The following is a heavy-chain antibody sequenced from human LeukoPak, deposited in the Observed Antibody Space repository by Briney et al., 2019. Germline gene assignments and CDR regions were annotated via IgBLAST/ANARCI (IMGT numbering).Heavy chain of an antibody. CDR3: VSFYETY. CDR1: GFTFSSYG. D-gene: IGHD2/OR15-2a*01. J-gene: IGHJ4*02. Sequence: GGSLRLSCAASGFTFSSYGMHRVRQAPGKGLEWVAVISYDGSNKYYAGSVKGRFTISRDNSKNTLYLQMNSLRAEDTAVYYCVSFYETYWGRGTLVTVSS. V-gene: IGHV3-30*03. CDR2: ISYDGSNK.